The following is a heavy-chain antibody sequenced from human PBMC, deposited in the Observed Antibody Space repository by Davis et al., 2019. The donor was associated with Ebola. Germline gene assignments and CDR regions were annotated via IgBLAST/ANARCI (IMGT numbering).Heavy chain of an antibody. CDR1: GGTFSSYA. J-gene: IGHJ4*02. V-gene: IGHV1-69*13. D-gene: IGHD1-26*01. CDR2: IIPIFGTA. CDR3: ARDLTVGANDY. Sequence: SVKVSCKASGGTFSSYAISWVRQAPGQGLEWMGGIIPIFGTANYAQKFQGRVTITADESTSTAYMELRSLRSDDTAVYYCARDLTVGANDYWGQGTLVTVSS.